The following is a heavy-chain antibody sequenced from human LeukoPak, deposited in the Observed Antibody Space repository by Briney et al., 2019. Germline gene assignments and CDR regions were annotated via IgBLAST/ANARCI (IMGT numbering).Heavy chain of an antibody. CDR3: AKDAYDSGGSYFPGAFDI. Sequence: GGSLRLSCAASGIPFSSYGMHWLRQAPGKGLEWVAVISYDGSNKYYADSVKGRFTISRDNSKNTLYLQMNSLRAEDTAVYYCAKDAYDSGGSYFPGAFDIWGQGTMVTVSS. D-gene: IGHD3-22*01. CDR2: ISYDGSNK. J-gene: IGHJ3*02. CDR1: GIPFSSYG. V-gene: IGHV3-30*18.